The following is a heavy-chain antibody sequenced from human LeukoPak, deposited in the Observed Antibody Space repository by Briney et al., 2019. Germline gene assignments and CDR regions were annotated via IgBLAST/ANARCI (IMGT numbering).Heavy chain of an antibody. CDR1: GGSIRSYY. CDR3: ARGGDGYNYFDY. Sequence: SETLSLTCTVSGGSIRSYYWNWIRQPPGKGLEWIAYIYYSGSTNYNPSLKSRVTISVDTSKNQFSLKLSSVTAADTAVYYCARGGDGYNYFDYWGQGTLVTVSS. CDR2: IYYSGST. V-gene: IGHV4-59*01. D-gene: IGHD5-24*01. J-gene: IGHJ4*02.